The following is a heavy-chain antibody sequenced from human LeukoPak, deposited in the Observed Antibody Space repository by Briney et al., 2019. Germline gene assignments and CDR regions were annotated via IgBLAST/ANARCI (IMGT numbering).Heavy chain of an antibody. J-gene: IGHJ4*02. CDR2: ISSSSSYI. Sequence: GGSLRLSCAASGFTFSSYNMNWVRQAPGKGLEWVSSISSSSSYIYYADSVKGRFTISRDNSKNTLYLQMNSLRAEDTAVYYCAKGDHRDGYYWGQGTLVTVSS. CDR1: GFTFSSYN. CDR3: AKGDHRDGYY. V-gene: IGHV3-21*01. D-gene: IGHD5-24*01.